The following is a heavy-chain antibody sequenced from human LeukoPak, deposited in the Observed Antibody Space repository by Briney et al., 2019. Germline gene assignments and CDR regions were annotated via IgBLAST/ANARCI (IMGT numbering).Heavy chain of an antibody. D-gene: IGHD4-17*01. CDR3: ARRGDYGDYLGY. CDR1: GFTFSSYA. V-gene: IGHV3-64*01. J-gene: IGHJ4*02. Sequence: PGGSLRLSCAASGFTFSSYAMHWVRQAPGKGLEYVSAISSNGGSTYYANSVKGRFTISRDNSKNTLYLQMGSLRSEDMAVYYCARRGDYGDYLGYWGQGTLVTVSS. CDR2: ISSNGGST.